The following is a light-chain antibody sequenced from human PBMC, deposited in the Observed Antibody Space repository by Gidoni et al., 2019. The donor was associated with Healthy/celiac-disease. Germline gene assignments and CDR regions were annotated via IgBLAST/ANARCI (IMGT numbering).Light chain of an antibody. CDR1: QSVSSSY. V-gene: IGKV3-20*01. J-gene: IGKJ4*01. CDR3: QQYGSSALT. Sequence: EIVLTQSPGTLSLSPGERATLSCRASQSVSSSYLACYQQKPGQAPRLLIYRASSRATGIPYRFSGIGSGTDFTLTISRLAPEDFAVYYCQQYGSSALTFGGGTKVEIK. CDR2: RAS.